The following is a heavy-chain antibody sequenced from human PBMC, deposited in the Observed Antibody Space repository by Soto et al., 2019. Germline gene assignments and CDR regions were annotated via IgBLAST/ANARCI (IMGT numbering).Heavy chain of an antibody. CDR1: GFTFSDYY. CDR2: ISSSGSTI. J-gene: IGHJ6*03. Sequence: QVQLVESGGGLVKPGGSLRLSCAASGFTFSDYYMSWIRQAPGKGLEWVSYISSSGSTIYYADSVKGRFTISRDNAKNSLYLQMNSLRAEDAAVDYCARDTDCSSTSCPWDYYYMDVWGKGTTVTVSS. V-gene: IGHV3-11*01. CDR3: ARDTDCSSTSCPWDYYYMDV. D-gene: IGHD2-2*01.